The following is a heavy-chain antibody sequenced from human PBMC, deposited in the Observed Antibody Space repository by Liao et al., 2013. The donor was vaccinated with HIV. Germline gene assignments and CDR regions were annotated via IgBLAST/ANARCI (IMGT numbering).Heavy chain of an antibody. CDR1: GGSFSVYY. CDR2: INHSGST. CDR3: ARGFPEWEGGDYGDINCWYFDL. J-gene: IGHJ2*01. Sequence: QVRLHQWGAGLLKPSETLSLSCAVYGGSFSVYYWSWIRQPPGKGLEWIGEINHSGSTNYNPSLKSRVTISVDTSKNQFSLKLSSVTAADTAVYYCARGFPEWEGGDYGDINCWYFDLWGRGTLVTVSS. V-gene: IGHV4-34*01. D-gene: IGHD4-17*01.